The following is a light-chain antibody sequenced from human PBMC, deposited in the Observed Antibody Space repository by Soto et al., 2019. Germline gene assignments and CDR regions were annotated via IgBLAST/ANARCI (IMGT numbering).Light chain of an antibody. J-gene: IGKJ1*01. V-gene: IGKV1-6*02. CDR2: GAS. CDR1: QGITSY. CDR3: LQDYNYPWT. Sequence: AIQLTQSPSSLSASVGDSVTITCRASQGITSYLAWYQQKPGKAPNLLIYGASTLQSGVPSRFSGSGSGTDFTLTINSLQAEDFATYYCLQDYNYPWTFGQGTKVDIK.